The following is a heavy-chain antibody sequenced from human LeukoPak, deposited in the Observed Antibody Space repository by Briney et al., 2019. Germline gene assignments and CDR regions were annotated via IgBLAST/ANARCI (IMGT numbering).Heavy chain of an antibody. D-gene: IGHD2-2*01. Sequence: SETLSLTCTVSGGSISSYYWSWIRQPPGKGLEWIGCIYYSGSTNYNPSLKSRVTISVDTSKNQFSLKLSSVTAADTAVYYCARGYCSSTSCYLGEYWGQGTLVTVSS. V-gene: IGHV4-59*01. CDR3: ARGYCSSTSCYLGEY. CDR2: IYYSGST. CDR1: GGSISSYY. J-gene: IGHJ4*02.